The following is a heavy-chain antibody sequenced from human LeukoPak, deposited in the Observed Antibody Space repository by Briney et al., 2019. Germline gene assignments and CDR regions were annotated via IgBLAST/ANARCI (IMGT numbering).Heavy chain of an antibody. V-gene: IGHV1-69*13. CDR1: GYTFTGYY. CDR2: IIPIFGTA. Sequence: SVKVSCKASGYTFTGYYMHWVRQAPGQGLEWMGGIIPIFGTANYAQKFQGRVTITADESTSTAYMELSSLRAEDTAVYYCARGGSTSAYWGQGTLVTVSS. J-gene: IGHJ4*02. D-gene: IGHD2-2*01. CDR3: ARGGSTSAY.